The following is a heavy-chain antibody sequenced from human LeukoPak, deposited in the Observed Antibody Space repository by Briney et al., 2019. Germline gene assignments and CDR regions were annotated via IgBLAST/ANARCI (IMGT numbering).Heavy chain of an antibody. CDR2: VSAYNGNT. CDR3: ARRFGESNDY. CDR1: GYTFTSYV. V-gene: IGHV1-18*01. J-gene: IGHJ4*02. D-gene: IGHD3-10*01. Sequence: GASVTVSCKASGYTFTSYVISWLRQAPGQGLEWMGWVSAYNGNTNYAQNLQGRVTMTTDTSTSTAYMELRSLRSDDTAVYYCARRFGESNDYWGQGTLVTVSS.